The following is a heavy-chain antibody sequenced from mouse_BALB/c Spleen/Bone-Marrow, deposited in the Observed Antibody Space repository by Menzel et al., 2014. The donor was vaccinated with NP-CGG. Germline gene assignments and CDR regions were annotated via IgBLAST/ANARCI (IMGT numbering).Heavy chain of an antibody. D-gene: IGHD1-2*01. J-gene: IGHJ2*01. Sequence: EVHLVESGGGLVKPGGSLKLSCAASGFGFSSSDMSWVRQTPEKRLEWVACISSGGGSTYYPDTVKGRFTISRDNAKNTLYLQMSSLKSEDTAMYYCATHYYGRFDYWGQGTTLTVSS. CDR2: ISSGGGST. CDR3: ATHYYGRFDY. V-gene: IGHV5-12-1*01. CDR1: GFGFSSSD.